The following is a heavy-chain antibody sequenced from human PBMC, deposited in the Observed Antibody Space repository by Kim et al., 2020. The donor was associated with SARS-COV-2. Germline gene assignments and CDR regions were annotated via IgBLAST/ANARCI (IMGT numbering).Heavy chain of an antibody. D-gene: IGHD3-10*01. J-gene: IGHJ5*02. CDR1: GFTFSSYG. CDR3: AREERFSGFSA. Sequence: GGSLRLSCAASGFTFSSYGMHWVRQAPGKGLEWVTIISYDGSSKYYIDSVKGRFTISRDNSKNTLYLQMNSLRVEDTAIYYCAREERFSGFSAWGQGALVTVSS. CDR2: ISYDGSSK. V-gene: IGHV3-33*05.